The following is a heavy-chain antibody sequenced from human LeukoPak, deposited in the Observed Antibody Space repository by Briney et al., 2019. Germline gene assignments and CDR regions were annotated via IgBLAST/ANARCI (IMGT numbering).Heavy chain of an antibody. CDR2: ISTSGGST. V-gene: IGHV3-23*01. Sequence: GGSLRLSYAASGFTFSSNGMSWVRQAPGKGLEWVSAISTSGGSTYYADSVKGRFTISRDNSKNTLFLHMNSLRAEDTAVYSCAKGYYGSGSYGWFDYWGQGTLVTVSS. CDR3: AKGYYGSGSYGWFDY. CDR1: GFTFSSNG. J-gene: IGHJ4*02. D-gene: IGHD3-10*01.